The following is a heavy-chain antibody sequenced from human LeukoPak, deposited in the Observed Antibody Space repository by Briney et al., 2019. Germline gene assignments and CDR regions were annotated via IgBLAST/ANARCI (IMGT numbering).Heavy chain of an antibody. V-gene: IGHV4-30-2*01. Sequence: PSQTLSLTCTVSGGSISSGGYYWSWIRQPPGKGLEWIGYIYHSGSTYYNPSLKSRVTISVDRSKNQFSLKLSSVTAADTAVYYCANFDSSAYHYWGQGTLVTVSS. CDR2: IYHSGST. J-gene: IGHJ4*02. CDR3: ANFDSSAYHY. D-gene: IGHD3-22*01. CDR1: GGSISSGGYY.